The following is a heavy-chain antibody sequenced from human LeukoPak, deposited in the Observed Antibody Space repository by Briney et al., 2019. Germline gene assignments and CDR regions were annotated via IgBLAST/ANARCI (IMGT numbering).Heavy chain of an antibody. Sequence: SGTLSLTCTVSGGSISSYYWSWLRQPPGKGLEWIGYIYYSGSTNYNPSLKSRVTISVDTSKNQFSLKLSSVTAADTAVYYCARVEDWNYALWFDPWGQGTLVTVSS. D-gene: IGHD1-7*01. J-gene: IGHJ5*02. CDR2: IYYSGST. V-gene: IGHV4-59*01. CDR1: GGSISSYY. CDR3: ARVEDWNYALWFDP.